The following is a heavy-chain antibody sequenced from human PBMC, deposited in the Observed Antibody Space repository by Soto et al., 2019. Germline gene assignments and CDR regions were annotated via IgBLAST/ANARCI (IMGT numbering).Heavy chain of an antibody. D-gene: IGHD3-22*01. CDR2: MNPNSGNT. Sequence: GASVKVSCKASGYTFTSYDINWVRQATGQGLEWMGWMNPNSGNTGYAQKFQGRVTMTRNTSISTAYMEPSSLRSEDTAVYYCARTNYYDTSGHPNWFDPWGQGTLVTVSS. CDR3: ARTNYYDTSGHPNWFDP. V-gene: IGHV1-8*01. CDR1: GYTFTSYD. J-gene: IGHJ5*02.